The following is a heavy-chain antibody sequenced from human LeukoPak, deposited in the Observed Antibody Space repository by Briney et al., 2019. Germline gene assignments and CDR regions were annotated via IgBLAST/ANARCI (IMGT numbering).Heavy chain of an antibody. V-gene: IGHV3-30-3*02. CDR1: GFTFSNYA. D-gene: IGHD1-1*01. CDR2: MSSDGRNK. J-gene: IGHJ4*02. CDR3: AKDHSGTVSAFDS. Sequence: GRSLRLSCAATGFTFSNYAIHWGRQAPGKGLEWVALMSSDGRNKYYADSVKGRFTISRDDSKNTLYVQMNDLRVEDTAVYYCAKDHSGTVSAFDSWGQGTLVTVSS.